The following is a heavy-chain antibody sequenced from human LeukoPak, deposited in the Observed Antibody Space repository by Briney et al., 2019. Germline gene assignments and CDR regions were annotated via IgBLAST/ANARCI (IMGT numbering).Heavy chain of an antibody. CDR3: ASSPMVRGVINLWG. V-gene: IGHV3-33*01. CDR2: IWYDGSNK. CDR1: GFTFSNYG. D-gene: IGHD3-10*01. J-gene: IGHJ4*02. Sequence: GGSLRLSCAASGFTFSNYGFHWVRQAPGKGLEWVALIWYDGSNKFYADSVKGRFTTSRDDSKNTLYLQMNSLRAEDTAVYYCASSPMVRGVINLWGWGQGTLVTVSS.